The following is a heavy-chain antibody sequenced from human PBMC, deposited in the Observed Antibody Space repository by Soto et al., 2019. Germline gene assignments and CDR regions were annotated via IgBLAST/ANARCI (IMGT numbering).Heavy chain of an antibody. V-gene: IGHV4-4*07. D-gene: IGHD5-12*01. Sequence: SETLSLTCAVSGASVRSYHWSWIRQAAGKGLEWIGRVQMSGTTNYNASLKTRVTMSLDTSKNEVSLRMTSVTAADTAVYFCAKDRSTIRWFDPWGHGILVTVSS. CDR2: VQMSGTT. CDR1: GASVRSYH. J-gene: IGHJ5*02. CDR3: AKDRSTIRWFDP.